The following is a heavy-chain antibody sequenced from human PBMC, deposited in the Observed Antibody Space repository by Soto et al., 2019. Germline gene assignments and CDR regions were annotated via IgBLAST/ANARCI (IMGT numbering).Heavy chain of an antibody. Sequence: GESLKISCNGSGYSFTSYWISWVRQMPGKGLEWMGRIDPSDSYTNYSPSFQGHVTISADKSISTAYLQWSSLKASDTAMYYCARAKXLWFGELLYSPYYYGMDVWGQGTTVTVS. CDR3: ARAKXLWFGELLYSPYYYGMDV. J-gene: IGHJ6*02. D-gene: IGHD3-10*01. CDR1: GYSFTSYW. CDR2: IDPSDSYT. V-gene: IGHV5-10-1*01.